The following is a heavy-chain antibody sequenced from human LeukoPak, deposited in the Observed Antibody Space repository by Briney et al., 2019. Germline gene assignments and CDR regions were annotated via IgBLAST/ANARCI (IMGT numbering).Heavy chain of an antibody. Sequence: GGSLRLSCAASGFTFRNYVIHWVRQAPGKGLEWVAVIWYDGSNKYYADSVKGRFTISRDNSKNTLYLQMNSLRAEDTAVYYCARDNYDSSGYYYANYWGQGTLVTVSS. CDR1: GFTFRNYV. D-gene: IGHD3-22*01. CDR3: ARDNYDSSGYYYANY. V-gene: IGHV3-33*08. CDR2: IWYDGSNK. J-gene: IGHJ4*02.